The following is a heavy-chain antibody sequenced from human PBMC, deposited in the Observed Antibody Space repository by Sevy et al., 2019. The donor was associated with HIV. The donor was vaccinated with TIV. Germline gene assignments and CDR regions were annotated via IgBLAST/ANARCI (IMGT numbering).Heavy chain of an antibody. CDR3: AKDSYFDNTLFDY. CDR1: GFTLNNYA. D-gene: IGHD3-22*01. J-gene: IGHJ4*02. CDR2: ISGSGVST. Sequence: GGSLRLSCAASGFTLNNYAMNWVRQAPGKGLEWVSGISGSGVSTYYADSVKGRFTVSRDNSKNTLYLQMYSLRAEDTAVYYCAKDSYFDNTLFDYWGQGTLVTVSS. V-gene: IGHV3-23*01.